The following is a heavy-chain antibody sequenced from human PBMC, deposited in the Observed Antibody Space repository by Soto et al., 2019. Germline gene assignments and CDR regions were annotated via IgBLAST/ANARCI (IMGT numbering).Heavy chain of an antibody. V-gene: IGHV3-23*01. CDR2: ITGTGVSI. D-gene: IGHD6-6*01. CDR1: GFSFSGYA. CDR3: AKDSIPYSSSYDLDH. Sequence: EVQLLESGGGLVQPGGSLRLPCVPSGFSFSGYAMSWVRQAPGKGLVWVSSITGTGVSIYYADSVRGRFTISRDNSKNTLYLQMSSLRAEDAARYYCAKDSIPYSSSYDLDHWGRGALVTVSS. J-gene: IGHJ4*02.